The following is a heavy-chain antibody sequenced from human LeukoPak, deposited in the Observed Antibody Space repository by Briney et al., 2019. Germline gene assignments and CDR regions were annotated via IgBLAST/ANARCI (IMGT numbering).Heavy chain of an antibody. CDR2: IYYSGNT. J-gene: IGHJ4*02. CDR3: AGQSNWGSSDY. V-gene: IGHV4-59*08. D-gene: IGHD7-27*01. Sequence: SETLSLTCTVSGGSISSYYWSWIRQSPGKGLEWIGYIYYSGNTNYNPSLKSRVTISVDTSENQFSLKLSSVTAADTAVYYCAGQSNWGSSDYWGQGTLVTVSS. CDR1: GGSISSYY.